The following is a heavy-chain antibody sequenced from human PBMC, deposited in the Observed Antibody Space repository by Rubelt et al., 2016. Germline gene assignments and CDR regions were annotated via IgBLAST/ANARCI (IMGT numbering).Heavy chain of an antibody. Sequence: SYAMHWVRQAPGKGLEWVAVISYDGSNKYYADSVKGRFTISRDNSKNTLYLQMNFLRAEDTALYYCARSLGYNYGYRDHYYYGMDVWGQGTTVTVSS. V-gene: IGHV3-30*04. CDR1: SYA. CDR3: ARSLGYNYGYRDHYYYGMDV. CDR2: ISYDGSNK. D-gene: IGHD5-18*01. J-gene: IGHJ6*02.